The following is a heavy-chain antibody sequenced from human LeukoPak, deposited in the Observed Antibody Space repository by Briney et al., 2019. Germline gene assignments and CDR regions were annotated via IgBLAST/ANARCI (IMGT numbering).Heavy chain of an antibody. J-gene: IGHJ4*02. D-gene: IGHD3-10*01. CDR2: ISYDGSNK. V-gene: IGHV3-30-3*01. CDR3: ARVAKGMLYYFDY. Sequence: PGGSLRLSCAASGFTFSSYAMHWVRQAPGKGLEWVAVISYDGSNKYYADSVKGRFTISRDYSKNTLYLQMNSLRAEDTAVYYCARVAKGMLYYFDYWGQGTLVTVSS. CDR1: GFTFSSYA.